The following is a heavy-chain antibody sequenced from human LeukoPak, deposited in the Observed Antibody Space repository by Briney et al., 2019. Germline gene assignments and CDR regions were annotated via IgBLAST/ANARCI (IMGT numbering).Heavy chain of an antibody. CDR3: ARGPARGYYDSSTGYDFDY. V-gene: IGHV3-30*02. Sequence: PGGSLRLSCAASGFTFGNYGMHWVRQAPGKGLEWLTFIYDDGFTSYYADSVKGRFTVSRDNSKNTLYVQMNNVIIDDMAVYYCARGPARGYYDSSTGYDFDYWGQGTLVTVSS. J-gene: IGHJ4*02. D-gene: IGHD3-22*01. CDR2: IYDDGFTS. CDR1: GFTFGNYG.